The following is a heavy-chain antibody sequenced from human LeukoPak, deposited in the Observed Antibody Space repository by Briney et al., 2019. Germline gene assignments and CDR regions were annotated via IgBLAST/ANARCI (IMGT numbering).Heavy chain of an antibody. CDR3: ARDRVLHYFDY. J-gene: IGHJ4*02. D-gene: IGHD3-16*01. V-gene: IGHV3-33*01. CDR1: GFTLSSQW. Sequence: VPPGGCLYPSCAPSGFTLSSQWVHWGRRAPSDGLEWVAVIWYDGSDKYYADSVKGRFTISRDNSKNTLYLQMTSLRADDTAVYYCARDRVLHYFDYWGQGALVTVSS. CDR2: IWYDGSDK.